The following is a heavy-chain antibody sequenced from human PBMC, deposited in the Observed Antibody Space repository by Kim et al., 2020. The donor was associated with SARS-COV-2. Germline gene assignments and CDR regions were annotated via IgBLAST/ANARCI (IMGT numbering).Heavy chain of an antibody. V-gene: IGHV4-59*01. CDR3: ARDRGYCSGGSCYNWFDP. Sequence: SETLSLTCTVSGGSISSYYWSWIRQPPGKGLEWIGYIYYSGSTNYNPSLKSRVTISVDTSKNQFSLKLSSVTAADTAVYYCARDRGYCSGGSCYNWFDPW. CDR2: IYYSGST. D-gene: IGHD2-15*01. CDR1: GGSISSYY. J-gene: IGHJ5*02.